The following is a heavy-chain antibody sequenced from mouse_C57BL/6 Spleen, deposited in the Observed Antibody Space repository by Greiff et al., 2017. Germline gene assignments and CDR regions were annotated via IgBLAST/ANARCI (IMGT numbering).Heavy chain of an antibody. CDR1: GYTFTDYN. CDR3: ARRAYYSNYGGYIDV. V-gene: IGHV1-18*01. J-gene: IGHJ1*03. CDR2: INPNNGGT. Sequence: EVQLQQSGPELVKPGASVKIPCKASGYTFTDYNMDWVKQSHGKSLEWIGDINPNNGGTIYNQKFKGKATLTVDKSSSTAYMELRSLTSEDTAVYYCARRAYYSNYGGYIDVWGTGTTVTVCS. D-gene: IGHD2-5*01.